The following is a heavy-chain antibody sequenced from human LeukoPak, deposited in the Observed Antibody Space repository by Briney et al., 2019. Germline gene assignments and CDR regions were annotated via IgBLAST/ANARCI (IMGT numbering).Heavy chain of an antibody. CDR1: GFTFSDYY. J-gene: IGHJ4*02. V-gene: IGHV3-11*01. CDR3: ARVRTYYDILTGYYIFDY. Sequence: GGSLRLSRAASGFTFSDYYMSWIRQAPGKGLEWVSYISSSGSTIYYADSVKGRFTISRDNAKNSLYLQMNSLRAEDTAVYYCARVRTYYDILTGYYIFDYWGQGTLVTASS. CDR2: ISSSGSTI. D-gene: IGHD3-9*01.